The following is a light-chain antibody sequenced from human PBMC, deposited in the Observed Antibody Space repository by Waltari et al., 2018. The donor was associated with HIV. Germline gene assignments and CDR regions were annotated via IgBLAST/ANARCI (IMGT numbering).Light chain of an antibody. V-gene: IGKV3-15*01. CDR3: QQYNNWPPSPLMYT. J-gene: IGKJ2*01. CDR2: GAS. CDR1: QSVSSN. Sequence: EIVMTQSPATLSVSPGERATLSCRASQSVSSNLAWYQQKPGQAPRLLIYGASTRATGIPARFSGSGSGTEFTLTISSLQSEDFAVYYCQQYNNWPPSPLMYTFGQGTKLEIK.